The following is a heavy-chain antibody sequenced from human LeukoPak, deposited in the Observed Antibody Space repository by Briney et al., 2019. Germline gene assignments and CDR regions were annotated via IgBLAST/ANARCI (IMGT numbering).Heavy chain of an antibody. V-gene: IGHV1-18*01. CDR2: ISAYNGNT. J-gene: IGHJ4*02. CDR1: GYTFTSYG. Sequence: EASVKVSCKASGYTFTSYGISWVRQAPGQGLEWMGWISAYNGNTNYARKLQGRVTMTTDTSTSTAYMELRSLRSDDTAVYYCARGRIAARPREYYFDYWGQGTLVTVSS. CDR3: ARGRIAARPREYYFDY. D-gene: IGHD6-6*01.